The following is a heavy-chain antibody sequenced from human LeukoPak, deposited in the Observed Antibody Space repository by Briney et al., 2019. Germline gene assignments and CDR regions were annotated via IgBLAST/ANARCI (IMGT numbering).Heavy chain of an antibody. V-gene: IGHV1-69*13. D-gene: IGHD5-24*01. CDR1: GGTFSSYA. Sequence: GASVKVPCKASGGTFSSYAISWVRQAPGQGLEWMGGIIPIFGTANYAQKFQGRVTITADESTSTAYMELSSLRSEDTAVYYCASHRDGYRFDYWGQGTLVTVSS. J-gene: IGHJ4*02. CDR3: ASHRDGYRFDY. CDR2: IIPIFGTA.